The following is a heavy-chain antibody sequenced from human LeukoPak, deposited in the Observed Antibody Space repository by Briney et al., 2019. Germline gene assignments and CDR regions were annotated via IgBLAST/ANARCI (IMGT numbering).Heavy chain of an antibody. CDR3: ARDLLRDSGGGY. CDR1: GFTFSVYA. Sequence: GGSLRLSCAASGFTFSVYAMSWVRQAPGKGLKWVSSLSGTNNNTFYAVSVKGRFTISRDNSKNTLYLQMNSLRAEDTAVYYCARDLLRDSGGGYWGQGTLVTVSS. V-gene: IGHV3-23*01. J-gene: IGHJ4*02. D-gene: IGHD4-23*01. CDR2: LSGTNNNT.